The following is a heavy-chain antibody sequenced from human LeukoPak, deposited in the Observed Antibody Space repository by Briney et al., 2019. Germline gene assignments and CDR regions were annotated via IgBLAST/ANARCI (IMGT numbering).Heavy chain of an antibody. Sequence: SETLSLTCTVSGGSISSYYWSWIRQPPGKGLEWIGEINHSGSTNYNPSLKSRVTISVDTSKNQFSLKLSSVTAADTAVYYCARHSPYYYDSSGYLGPFDYWGQGTPVTVSS. CDR2: INHSGST. J-gene: IGHJ4*02. D-gene: IGHD3-22*01. V-gene: IGHV4-34*01. CDR3: ARHSPYYYDSSGYLGPFDY. CDR1: GGSISSYY.